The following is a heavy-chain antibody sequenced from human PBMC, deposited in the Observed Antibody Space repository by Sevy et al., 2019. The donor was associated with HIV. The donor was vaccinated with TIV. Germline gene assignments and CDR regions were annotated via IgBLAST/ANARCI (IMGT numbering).Heavy chain of an antibody. Sequence: GGSLRLSCAASGFAFTRYAMSWVRQAPGKGLEWVSTISGSGDATYNADSVKGRFTISRDNSKNTRYLQMNSLRAEDTAVYFCAKQFYYDSSGYSHAFDIWGQGTTVTVSS. CDR2: ISGSGDAT. V-gene: IGHV3-23*01. J-gene: IGHJ3*02. D-gene: IGHD3-22*01. CDR1: GFAFTRYA. CDR3: AKQFYYDSSGYSHAFDI.